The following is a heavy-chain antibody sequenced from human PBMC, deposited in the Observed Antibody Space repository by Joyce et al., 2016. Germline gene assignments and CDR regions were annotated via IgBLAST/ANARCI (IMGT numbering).Heavy chain of an antibody. CDR3: ARGRATLVRGDDYGYDY. Sequence: QLRLQETGPGLVKPSETLSLNCSVSGGSLTSVSYYGGWIRQPPGKGLEWIANIFHIGSAYCNPSLKSRLSISLDKSNNLFFLRLGSLTAADTAVYYCARGRATLVRGDDYGYDYWGQGILVTVSS. J-gene: IGHJ4*02. CDR2: IFHIGSA. D-gene: IGHD3-10*01. V-gene: IGHV4-39*01. CDR1: GGSLTSVSYY.